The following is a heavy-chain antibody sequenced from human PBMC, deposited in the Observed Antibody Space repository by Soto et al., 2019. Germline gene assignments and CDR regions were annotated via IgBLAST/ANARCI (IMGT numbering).Heavy chain of an antibody. V-gene: IGHV1-69*01. Sequence: QVQLVQSGAELKKPGSSVRVSCKASGGTFSSYAINWVRQAPGQGLEWMGGVIPTFGTANYARKFQGRVTITADESTGAAYMVLSSLRSEDTAVYYCVSSGVMQRFGELSDFDCWGQGTLVTVSS. CDR1: GGTFSSYA. D-gene: IGHD3-10*01. CDR3: VSSGVMQRFGELSDFDC. J-gene: IGHJ4*02. CDR2: VIPTFGTA.